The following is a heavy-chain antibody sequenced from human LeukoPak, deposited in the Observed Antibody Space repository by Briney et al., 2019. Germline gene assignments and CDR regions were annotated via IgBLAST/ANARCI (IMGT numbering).Heavy chain of an antibody. J-gene: IGHJ4*02. CDR1: GFTFSTYW. Sequence: GGSLRLSCAASGFTFSTYWMNWYRQAPGKGLEWVGNINQDGSETNYVDSVRGRFTISRDNAKNSLHLQMNSLRAEDTAVYYCATDRDNSDWQKRFDSWGQGTLVTVSS. CDR2: INQDGSET. V-gene: IGHV3-7*01. CDR3: ATDRDNSDWQKRFDS. D-gene: IGHD2-21*02.